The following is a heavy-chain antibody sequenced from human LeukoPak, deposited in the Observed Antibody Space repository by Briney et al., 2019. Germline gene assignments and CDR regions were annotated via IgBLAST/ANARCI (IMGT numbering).Heavy chain of an antibody. V-gene: IGHV1-46*01. J-gene: IGHJ3*02. CDR3: ARDLGQYVYAFDI. CDR2: INPSGGST. CDR1: GYTFTSYY. D-gene: IGHD3-16*01. Sequence: ASVKVSCKASGYTFTSYYMHWVRQAPGQGLEWMGIINPSGGSTSYAQKFQGRVTMTRDTSTSTAYMELRSLRSDDTAVYYCARDLGQYVYAFDIWGQGTMVTVSS.